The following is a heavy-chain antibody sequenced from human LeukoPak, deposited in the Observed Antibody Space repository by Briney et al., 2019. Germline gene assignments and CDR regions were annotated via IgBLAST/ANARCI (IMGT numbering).Heavy chain of an antibody. V-gene: IGHV3-21*01. Sequence: GGALRLSCAASGFTFSSYRRNWVRQAPGKGLEWVTSINSSSSYIYYADSVKGRFTISRDNAKNSLYLQRNSLRAEDTAVYYCARGSSRFDIWGQGTMVTVSS. CDR2: INSSSSYI. J-gene: IGHJ3*02. CDR1: GFTFSSYR. CDR3: ARGSSRFDI. D-gene: IGHD2-2*01.